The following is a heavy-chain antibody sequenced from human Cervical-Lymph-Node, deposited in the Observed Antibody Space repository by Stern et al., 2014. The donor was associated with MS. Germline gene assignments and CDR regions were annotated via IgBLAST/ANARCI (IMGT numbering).Heavy chain of an antibody. CDR3: ARDVMYDIENYYYYGLDV. J-gene: IGHJ6*02. Sequence: VQLEESGAEVKKPGASVKVSCKASGYNFTSYHIHWVRQAPGQGLEWMGIINPTDGRANYAQKFPGRVTMTRNTSTTTVHMEVSSQRPEDTALYYCARDVMYDIENYYYYGLDVWGQGTTVTVSS. CDR2: INPTDGRA. V-gene: IGHV1-46*01. D-gene: IGHD1-1*01. CDR1: GYNFTSYH.